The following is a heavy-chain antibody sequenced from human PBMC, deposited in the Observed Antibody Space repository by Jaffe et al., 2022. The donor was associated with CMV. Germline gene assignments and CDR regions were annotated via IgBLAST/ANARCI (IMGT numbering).Heavy chain of an antibody. D-gene: IGHD3-3*01. CDR2: IYYSGST. J-gene: IGHJ6*02. V-gene: IGHV4-59*01. CDR1: GGSISSYY. CDR3: ARSPLYYDFWSGYYLSGMDV. Sequence: QVQLQESGPGLVKPSETLSLTCTVSGGSISSYYWSWIRQPPGKGLEWIGYIYYSGSTNYNPSLKSRVTISVDTSKNQFSLKLSSVTAADTAVYYCARSPLYYDFWSGYYLSGMDVWGQGTTVTVSS.